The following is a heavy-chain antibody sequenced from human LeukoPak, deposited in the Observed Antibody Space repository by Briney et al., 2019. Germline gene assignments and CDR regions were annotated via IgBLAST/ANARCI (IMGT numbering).Heavy chain of an antibody. J-gene: IGHJ4*02. D-gene: IGHD6-19*01. CDR3: AREQMAVAGQFDY. CDR1: GGSISSSSYY. CDR2: IYYSGST. Sequence: SETLSLTCTVSGGSISSSSYYWGWIRQPPGKGLEWIGSIYYSGSTYYNPSLKSRVTISVDTSKNQFSLKLSSVTAADTAVYYCAREQMAVAGQFDYWGQGTLVTVSS. V-gene: IGHV4-39*02.